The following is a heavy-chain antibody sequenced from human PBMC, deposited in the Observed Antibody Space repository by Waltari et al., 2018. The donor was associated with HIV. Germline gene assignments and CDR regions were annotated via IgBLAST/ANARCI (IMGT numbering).Heavy chain of an antibody. CDR2: ASRSGST. Sequence: QVQLHESGPGMVKPSETLSLTCAVSGYSISSDYYWVWIRQPPGKGLEWIGSASRSGSTYYSPSLKSRVTISLDTSKNQFSLKLNSVAAADTAVYYCGSGSRRGHSHGIDYWGQGTLVTVSS. D-gene: IGHD5-18*01. V-gene: IGHV4-38-2*01. CDR1: GYSISSDYY. J-gene: IGHJ4*02. CDR3: GSGSRRGHSHGIDY.